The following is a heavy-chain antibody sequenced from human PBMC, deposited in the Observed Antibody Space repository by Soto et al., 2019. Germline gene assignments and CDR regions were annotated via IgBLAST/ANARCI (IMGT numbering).Heavy chain of an antibody. CDR3: ARQIYDSDTGPNFQYYFDS. CDR1: GYSFAGYW. CDR2: IDPSDSQT. D-gene: IGHD3-22*01. J-gene: IGHJ4*02. Sequence: GESLKISCKGPGYSFAGYWITWVRQRPGKGLEWMGRIDPSDSQTYYSPSFRGHVTISVTKSITTVFLQWSSLRASDTAMYYCARQIYDSDTGPNFQYYFDSWGQGTPVTVSS. V-gene: IGHV5-10-1*01.